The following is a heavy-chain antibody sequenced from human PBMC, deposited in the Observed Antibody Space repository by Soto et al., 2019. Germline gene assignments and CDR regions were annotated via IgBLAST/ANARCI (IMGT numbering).Heavy chain of an antibody. V-gene: IGHV3-15*07. Sequence: SNAWMNWVRQAPGKGLAWVGRIKSKTDGGTTDYAAPVKGRFTISRDDSKNTLYLQMNSLKTEDTAVYYCTTDFYYDSSGYPTIWGQGTMVTVSS. CDR3: TTDFYYDSSGYPTI. D-gene: IGHD3-22*01. J-gene: IGHJ3*02. CDR2: IKSKTDGGTT. CDR1: SNAW.